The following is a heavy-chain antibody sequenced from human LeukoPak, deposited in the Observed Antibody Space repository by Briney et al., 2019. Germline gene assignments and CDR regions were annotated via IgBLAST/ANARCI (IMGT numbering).Heavy chain of an antibody. CDR2: ISSSSSYT. J-gene: IGHJ3*02. Sequence: GGSLRLSCAASGFTFSDYYMSWIRQAPGKGLEWVSYISSSSSYTNYGDSVKGRFTISRDNAKNSPYLQMNSLRAEDTAVYYCARVRKYSSGWYDAFDIWGQGTMVTVSS. D-gene: IGHD6-19*01. CDR3: ARVRKYSSGWYDAFDI. CDR1: GFTFSDYY. V-gene: IGHV3-11*05.